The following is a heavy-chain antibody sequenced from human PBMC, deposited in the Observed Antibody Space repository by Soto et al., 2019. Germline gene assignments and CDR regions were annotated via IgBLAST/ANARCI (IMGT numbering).Heavy chain of an antibody. CDR2: ISSSSSYI. V-gene: IGHV3-21*01. CDR1: GFTFSSYA. D-gene: IGHD6-19*01. CDR3: ARQSGWRRDWYFDL. Sequence: EVQLLESGGGLVQPGGSLRLSCAASGFTFSSYAMSWVRQAPGKGLEWVSAISSSSSYIYYADSVKGRFTISRDNAKNSLYLQMNSLRAEDTAVYYCARQSGWRRDWYFDLWGRGTLVTVSS. J-gene: IGHJ2*01.